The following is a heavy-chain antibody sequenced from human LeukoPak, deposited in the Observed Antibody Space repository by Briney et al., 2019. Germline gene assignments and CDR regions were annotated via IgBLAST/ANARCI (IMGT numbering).Heavy chain of an antibody. V-gene: IGHV1-69*13. CDR1: GGTFSSYA. CDR2: INPIFGTT. CDR3: AKDPRHSTNWFFDY. J-gene: IGHJ4*02. D-gene: IGHD6-13*01. Sequence: GASVNVSCKASGGTFSSYAISWVRQAPAQGLDWMGGINPIFGTTNYAQKFRGRVTIAADESTSTAYMELSSLRAEDTAVYYCAKDPRHSTNWFFDYWGQGTLVTVSS.